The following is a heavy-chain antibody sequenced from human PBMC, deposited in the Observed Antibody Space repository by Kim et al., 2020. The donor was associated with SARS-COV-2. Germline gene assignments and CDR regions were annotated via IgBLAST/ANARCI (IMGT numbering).Heavy chain of an antibody. V-gene: IGHV1-24*01. J-gene: IGHJ5*02. Sequence: ASVKVSCKVSGYTLTELSMHWVRQAPGKGLEWMGGFDPEDGETIYAQKFQGRVTMTEDTSTDTAYMELSSLRSEDTAVYYCATASNSWYERGWFDPWGQGTLVTVSS. CDR2: FDPEDGET. D-gene: IGHD6-13*01. CDR3: ATASNSWYERGWFDP. CDR1: GYTLTELS.